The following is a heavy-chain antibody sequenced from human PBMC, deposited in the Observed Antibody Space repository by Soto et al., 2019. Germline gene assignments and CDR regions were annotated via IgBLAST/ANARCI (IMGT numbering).Heavy chain of an antibody. V-gene: IGHV4-31*03. J-gene: IGHJ4*02. D-gene: IGHD4-17*01. CDR2: IYYSGST. CDR3: ARGPLRSLDD. CDR1: GGSISSGGYY. Sequence: SETLSLTCTVSGGSISSGGYYWSWIRQHPGKGLEWIGYIYYSGSTYYNPSLKSRVTISVDTSKNQFSLKLSSVTAADTAVYYCARGPLRSLDDWGQGTLVTVSS.